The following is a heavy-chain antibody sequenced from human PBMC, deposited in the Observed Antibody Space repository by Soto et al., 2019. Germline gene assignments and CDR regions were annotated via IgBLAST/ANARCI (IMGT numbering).Heavy chain of an antibody. Sequence: GGSLRLSCAASGFTFSSYSMNWVRQAPGKGLEWVSSISSSSSYIYYADSVKGRFTISRDNAKNSLYLQMNSLRAEDTAVYYCARGPTNYDNVDFDYWGQGTLVTVSS. V-gene: IGHV3-21*01. D-gene: IGHD2-8*01. CDR1: GFTFSSYS. CDR3: ARGPTNYDNVDFDY. J-gene: IGHJ4*02. CDR2: ISSSSSYI.